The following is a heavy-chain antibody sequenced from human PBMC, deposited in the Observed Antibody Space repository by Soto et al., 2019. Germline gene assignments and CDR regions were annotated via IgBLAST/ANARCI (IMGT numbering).Heavy chain of an antibody. V-gene: IGHV3-48*02. Sequence: WGTLRLSCTASGFTFNSDTKNWVRQAPGKGLEWVSYISGNTNTIYYADSVRGRFTISRDNAKNSLFLQMNSLRDEDTAMYYCARDWSYQSVWGQGTLVTVSS. D-gene: IGHD1-26*01. CDR2: ISGNTNTI. J-gene: IGHJ4*02. CDR1: GFTFNSDT. CDR3: ARDWSYQSV.